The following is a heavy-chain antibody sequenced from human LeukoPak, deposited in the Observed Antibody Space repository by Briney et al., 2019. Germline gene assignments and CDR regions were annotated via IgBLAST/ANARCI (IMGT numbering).Heavy chain of an antibody. CDR3: GMSGDRVPLQDDVFDV. CDR2: IYPGDSGP. V-gene: IGHV5-51*01. CDR1: GYSFTSYC. Sequence: GESLKISCKVSGYSFTSYCIGWVRHMPGKGLEWMGIIYPGDSGPTYSQSFQGQVTISVDKSINTAYLQWSSLQASDTAMYYCGMSGDRVPLQDDVFDVWGQGTMVNAST. J-gene: IGHJ3*01. D-gene: IGHD1-26*01.